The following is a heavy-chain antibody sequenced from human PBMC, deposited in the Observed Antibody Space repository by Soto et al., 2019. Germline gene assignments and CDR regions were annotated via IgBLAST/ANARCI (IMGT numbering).Heavy chain of an antibody. Sequence: GGSLRLSCAASGFTFSSYWMHWVRQAPGKGLVWVSRINSDGSSTSYADSVKGRFTISRDNAKNTLYLQMNSLRAEDTAVYYCARERVLLWFGELFSNYYYYGMDVWGQGTTVTVSS. V-gene: IGHV3-74*01. CDR2: INSDGSST. J-gene: IGHJ6*02. CDR1: GFTFSSYW. CDR3: ARERVLLWFGELFSNYYYYGMDV. D-gene: IGHD3-10*01.